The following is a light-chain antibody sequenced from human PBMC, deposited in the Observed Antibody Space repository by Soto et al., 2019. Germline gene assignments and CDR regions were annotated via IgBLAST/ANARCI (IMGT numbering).Light chain of an antibody. CDR3: LVSYSGDRV. Sequence: QAVVTQEPSLTVSPGGTVTLTCGFSTGAVTSGHYPYWFQQKPGQAPRTLIYDTNNKHSWTPARFSGSLLGGKAALTLSGAQPEDEADYYCLVSYSGDRVFGGGTQLTVL. CDR1: TGAVTSGHY. J-gene: IGLJ7*01. CDR2: DTN. V-gene: IGLV7-46*01.